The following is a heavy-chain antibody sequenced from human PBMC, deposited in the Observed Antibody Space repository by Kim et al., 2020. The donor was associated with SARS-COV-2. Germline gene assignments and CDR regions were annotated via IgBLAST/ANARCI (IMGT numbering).Heavy chain of an antibody. J-gene: IGHJ4*02. V-gene: IGHV3-48*03. CDR1: GFPFSAYE. CDR2: ISSDGTTQ. D-gene: IGHD5-18*01. Sequence: GGSLRLSCAASGFPFSAYEMNWVRQAPGKGLEWLSYISSDGTTQDYADSVKGRFIISRDDAKNSLYLDMNSLRAEDTAVYYCAREDVDVAMVFDFRGQGTLVTVSS. CDR3: AREDVDVAMVFDF.